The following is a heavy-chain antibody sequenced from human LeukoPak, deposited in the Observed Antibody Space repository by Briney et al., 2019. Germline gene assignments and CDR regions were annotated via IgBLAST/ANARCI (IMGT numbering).Heavy chain of an antibody. Sequence: GGSLRLSCAASGFSFTSYGMHWVRQAPGKGLEWVSFISFDGSIKYYGVSVKGRFTISTDDSKNTLYLHMNSLGTEDTAVYFCAIPHGDFVYWGQGMLVTVSS. CDR2: ISFDGSIK. V-gene: IGHV3-30*02. CDR1: GFSFTSYG. J-gene: IGHJ4*02. D-gene: IGHD4-17*01. CDR3: AIPHGDFVY.